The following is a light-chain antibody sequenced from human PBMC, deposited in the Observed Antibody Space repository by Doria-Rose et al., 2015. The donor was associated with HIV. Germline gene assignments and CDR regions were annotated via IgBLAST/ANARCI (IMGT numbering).Light chain of an antibody. CDR2: AAS. CDR1: HTVSTY. CDR3: QQTYSSPPWT. V-gene: IGKV1-39*01. J-gene: IGKJ1*01. Sequence: THSTSSLSASIGDSVTITFRASHTVSTYLNWFQQEPGKAPKLLIYAASRLQSGVPSRFSGSGSGTDFTLTISGLQPGDFATYYCQQTYSSPPWTFGQGTKVEMK.